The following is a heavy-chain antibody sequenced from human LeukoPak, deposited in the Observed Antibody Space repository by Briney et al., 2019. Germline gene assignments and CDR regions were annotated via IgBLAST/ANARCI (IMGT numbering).Heavy chain of an antibody. Sequence: GGSLRLSCAASGFTFNSYSMNWVRQAPGKGLEWVSSISSSRSYIYYADSVKGRFTISRDNAKNSLYLQMNSLRAEDTAVYYCARGGYGPRALYYFDYWGQGTLVTVSS. CDR1: GFTFNSYS. D-gene: IGHD5-18*01. CDR3: ARGGYGPRALYYFDY. CDR2: ISSSRSYI. J-gene: IGHJ4*02. V-gene: IGHV3-21*01.